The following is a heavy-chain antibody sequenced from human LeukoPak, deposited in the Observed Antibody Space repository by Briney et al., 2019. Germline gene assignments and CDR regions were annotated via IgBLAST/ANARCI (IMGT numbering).Heavy chain of an antibody. CDR1: GGSISSYY. CDR2: IYYSGST. D-gene: IGHD3-3*01. J-gene: IGHJ6*02. CDR3: AREGYDFWSGYYTNYYYGMDV. V-gene: IGHV4-59*01. Sequence: PSETLSLTCTVSGGSISSYYWSWIRQPPGMGLEWIGYIYYSGSTNYNPSLKSRVTISVDTSKNQFSLKLSSVTAADTAVYYCAREGYDFWSGYYTNYYYGMDVWGQGTTVTVSS.